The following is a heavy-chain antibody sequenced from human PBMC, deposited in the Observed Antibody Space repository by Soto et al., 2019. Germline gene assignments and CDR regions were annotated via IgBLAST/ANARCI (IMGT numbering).Heavy chain of an antibody. CDR3: ARSTSRSYLAY. J-gene: IGHJ4*02. D-gene: IGHD1-1*01. Sequence: AGSPLVDPTQSQTQTGTLSGVQHTTTRRSLSWHRQPPGKALEWLARIDWDDDKYYSTSLKTRLTISKDTSKNQVVLTMTNMDPVDTATYYCARSTSRSYLAYWGQGTLVTVSS. CDR2: IDWDDDK. V-gene: IGHV2-70*11. CDR1: GVQHTTTRRS.